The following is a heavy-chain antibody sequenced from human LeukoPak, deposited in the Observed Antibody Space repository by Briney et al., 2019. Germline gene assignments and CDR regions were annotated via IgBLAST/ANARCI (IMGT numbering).Heavy chain of an antibody. V-gene: IGHV3-30*18. CDR2: ISNDGNNK. Sequence: PGRSLRLSCAASGFTFSSAVMHWVRPAPGKGLERVAVISNDGNNKYYADSVRGRFTISRDNSKNTLYVQMNSLRAEDTAVYYCAKEVIAAGGNLEYWGQGTLVTVSS. CDR1: GFTFSSAV. D-gene: IGHD6-13*01. CDR3: AKEVIAAGGNLEY. J-gene: IGHJ4*02.